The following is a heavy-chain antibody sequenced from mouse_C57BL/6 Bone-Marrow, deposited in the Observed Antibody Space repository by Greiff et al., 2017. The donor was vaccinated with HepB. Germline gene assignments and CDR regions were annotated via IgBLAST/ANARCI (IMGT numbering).Heavy chain of an antibody. CDR2: ILHGSDST. D-gene: IGHD1-1*01. CDR3: GGEGFTTVVKWYFDV. Sequence: QVQLQQSGAELMKPGASVKLSCKATGYTFTGYWIEWVKQRPGHGLEWIGEILHGSDSTNYNEKFKGKATFTADTSSNTAYMQLSSLQTEDAAIYCCGGEGFTTVVKWYFDVWGTGTTVTVSS. J-gene: IGHJ1*03. V-gene: IGHV1-9*01. CDR1: GYTFTGYW.